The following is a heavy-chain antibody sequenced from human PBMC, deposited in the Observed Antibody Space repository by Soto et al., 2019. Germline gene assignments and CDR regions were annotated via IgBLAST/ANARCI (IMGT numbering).Heavy chain of an antibody. Sequence: GGSLRLSCAASGFTFSSYGMHWVRQAPGKGLEWLSLISSDGSIQYYADSVKGGFTTTRDNSKSTLFLQMSSLKSEDTAVYYCAKGRQFSGRAQSVYWGQGTLVTVSS. J-gene: IGHJ4*02. CDR2: ISSDGSIQ. CDR3: AKGRQFSGRAQSVY. D-gene: IGHD1-26*01. CDR1: GFTFSSYG. V-gene: IGHV3-30*18.